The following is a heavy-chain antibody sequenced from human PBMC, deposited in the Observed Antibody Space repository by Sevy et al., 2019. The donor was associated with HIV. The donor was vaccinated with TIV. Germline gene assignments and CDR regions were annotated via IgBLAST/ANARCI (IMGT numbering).Heavy chain of an antibody. CDR2: ISYDGSIK. CDR1: GFTFSSYG. V-gene: IGHV3-30*18. D-gene: IGHD6-19*01. Sequence: GGSLRLSCAASGFTFSSYGMHWVRQAPGKGLEWVAVISYDGSIKYYADSVKGRFTISRDNSKNTLYLQMNGLRAEDTAVYYCAKDVGSRYSSGWYYGMDVWGQGTTVTVSS. J-gene: IGHJ6*02. CDR3: AKDVGSRYSSGWYYGMDV.